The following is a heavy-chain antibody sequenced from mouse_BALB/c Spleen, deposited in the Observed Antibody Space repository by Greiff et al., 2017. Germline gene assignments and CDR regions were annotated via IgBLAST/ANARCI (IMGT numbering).Heavy chain of an antibody. CDR3: ARGGITTARAYYFDY. Sequence: EVKLVESGGGLVKPGGSLKLSCAASGFTFSSYAMSWVRQTPEKRLEWVASISSGGSTYYPDSVKGRFTISRDNARNILYLQMSSLRSEDTAMYYCARGGITTARAYYFDYWGQGTTLTVSS. D-gene: IGHD1-2*01. CDR2: ISSGGST. V-gene: IGHV5-6-5*01. J-gene: IGHJ2*01. CDR1: GFTFSSYA.